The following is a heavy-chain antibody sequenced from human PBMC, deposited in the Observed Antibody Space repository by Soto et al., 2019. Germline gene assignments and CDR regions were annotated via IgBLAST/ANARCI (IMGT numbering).Heavy chain of an antibody. V-gene: IGHV1-69*13. CDR1: GGTFSSYA. CDR2: IIPIFGTA. CDR3: AGKGGYSYEVYYYGMDV. J-gene: IGHJ6*02. D-gene: IGHD5-18*01. Sequence: GASVKVSCKASGGTFSSYAISWVRQAPGQGLEWMGGIIPIFGTANYAQKFQGRVTITADGSTSTAYMELSSLRSEDTAVYYCAGKGGYSYEVYYYGMDVWGQGTTVTVSS.